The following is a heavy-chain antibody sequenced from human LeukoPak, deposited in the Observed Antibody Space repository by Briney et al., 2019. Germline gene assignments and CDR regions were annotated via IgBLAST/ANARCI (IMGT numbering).Heavy chain of an antibody. CDR2: IYYSGST. CDR1: GGSISSYY. D-gene: IGHD2-2*02. J-gene: IGHJ6*03. Sequence: PSETLSLTCTVSGGSISSYYWSWIRQPPGKGLEWIGYIYYSGSTNYNPSLKSRVTMSVDTSKNQFSLKLSSVTAADTAVYYCARDLRDVVVPAAIHYYYYYMDVWGKGTTVTVSS. CDR3: ARDLRDVVVPAAIHYYYYYMDV. V-gene: IGHV4-59*12.